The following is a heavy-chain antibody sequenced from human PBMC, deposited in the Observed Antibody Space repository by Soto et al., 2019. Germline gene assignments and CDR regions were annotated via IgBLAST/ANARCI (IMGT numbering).Heavy chain of an antibody. CDR3: ASRGIEQLWSLDY. Sequence: PSETLSLTCTVSGVSVSSGSYYWSWIRQPPGKGLEWIGYIYYSGSTNYNPSLKSRVTISVDTSKNQFPLKLSSVTAADTAVYYCASRGIEQLWSLDYWGQGTLVTVSS. J-gene: IGHJ4*02. V-gene: IGHV4-61*01. D-gene: IGHD5-18*01. CDR1: GVSVSSGSYY. CDR2: IYYSGST.